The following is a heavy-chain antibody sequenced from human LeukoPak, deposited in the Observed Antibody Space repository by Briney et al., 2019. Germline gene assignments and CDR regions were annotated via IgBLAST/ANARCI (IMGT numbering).Heavy chain of an antibody. J-gene: IGHJ5*02. Sequence: GGSLRLSCAASGFTFSSYAMSWVRQAPGKGLEWVSAISGSGGSTYYADSVKGRFTISRDNSKNTLYLQMNSLRAEDTAVYYCAKDHNNAVYAPRWFDPWGQGTLVTVSS. D-gene: IGHD2-8*01. CDR2: ISGSGGST. V-gene: IGHV3-23*01. CDR3: AKDHNNAVYAPRWFDP. CDR1: GFTFSSYA.